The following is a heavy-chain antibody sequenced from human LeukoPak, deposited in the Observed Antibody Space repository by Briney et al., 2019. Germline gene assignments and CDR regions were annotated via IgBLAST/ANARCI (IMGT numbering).Heavy chain of an antibody. Sequence: ASVEVSCKASGYTFTGYYMHWVRQAPGQGLEWMGWINPNTGGTNYAQKFQGRVTMTRDTSITTAYMELIRLTSDDTAVYYCARDSAGADYWGQGTLVTVSS. D-gene: IGHD3-10*01. CDR1: GYTFTGYY. J-gene: IGHJ4*02. V-gene: IGHV1-2*02. CDR3: ARDSAGADY. CDR2: INPNTGGT.